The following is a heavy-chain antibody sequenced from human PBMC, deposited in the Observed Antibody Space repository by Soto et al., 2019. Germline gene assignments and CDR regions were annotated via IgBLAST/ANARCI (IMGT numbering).Heavy chain of an antibody. J-gene: IGHJ4*02. D-gene: IGHD5-12*01. CDR2: VRGNGDPP. Sequence: GGSLRLSCSSSVFTFSSYAMQWVRQAPGKGLEYVSGVRGNGDPPFYADSVKGRFTISRDNSKNTLYLQMSSLSADDTAVYYCVKSRGGNNFDFFDWGQGALVTVSS. CDR1: VFTFSSYA. CDR3: VKSRGGNNFDFFD. V-gene: IGHV3-64D*06.